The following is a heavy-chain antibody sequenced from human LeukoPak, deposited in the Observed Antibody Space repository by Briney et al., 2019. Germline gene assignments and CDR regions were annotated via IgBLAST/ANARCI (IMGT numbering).Heavy chain of an antibody. D-gene: IGHD5-12*01. Sequence: SETLSLTCAVSGGSISTYYWSWIRQPAGKGLEWIGRIYTSGSTNYNPSLKSRVTMSVDTSKNQFSLKLSSVTAADTAVYYCARTQSGYDPFDYWGQGTLVTVSS. V-gene: IGHV4-4*07. CDR2: IYTSGST. CDR3: ARTQSGYDPFDY. J-gene: IGHJ4*02. CDR1: GGSISTYY.